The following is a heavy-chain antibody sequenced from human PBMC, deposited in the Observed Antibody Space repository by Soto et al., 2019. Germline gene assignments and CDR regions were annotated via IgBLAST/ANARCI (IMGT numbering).Heavy chain of an antibody. CDR3: AREGYGAFDI. CDR1: GFTFSSYA. D-gene: IGHD5-18*01. CDR2: ISYDGSNK. J-gene: IGHJ3*02. V-gene: IGHV3-30-3*01. Sequence: GGSLRLSCAASGFTFSSYAMHWVRQGPGNGLEWVADISYDGSNKYYADSVKGRFTISRDNSKNTLYLQMNSLRDEDTAVYYCAREGYGAFDIWGQGTMVTVSS.